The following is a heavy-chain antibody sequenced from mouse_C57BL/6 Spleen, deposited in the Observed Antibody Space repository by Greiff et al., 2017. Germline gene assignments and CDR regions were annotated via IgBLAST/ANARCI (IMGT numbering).Heavy chain of an antibody. CDR2: INPGSGGT. V-gene: IGHV1-54*01. D-gene: IGHD2-2*01. Sequence: QVQLQQSGAELVRPGTSVKVSCKASGYALTNYLIEWVKQRPGQGREWIGVINPGSGGTNYNEKFKGKATLTADKSSSTAYIHLSSLASEDSAGYICARDPFGYDEDDWGQGTTLTVSS. CDR1: GYALTNYL. CDR3: ARDPFGYDEDD. J-gene: IGHJ2*01.